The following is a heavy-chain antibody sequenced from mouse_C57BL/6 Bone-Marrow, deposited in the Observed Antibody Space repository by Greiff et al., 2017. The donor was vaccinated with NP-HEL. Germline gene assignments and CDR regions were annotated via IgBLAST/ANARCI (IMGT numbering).Heavy chain of an antibody. CDR2: ISYDGSN. D-gene: IGHD1-1*01. V-gene: IGHV3-6*01. CDR3: AREGRITHYYAMDY. Sequence: EVKLLESGPGLVKPSPSLSLTCSVTGYSITSGYYWNWIRQFPGNKLEWMGYISYDGSNNYNPSLKNRISITRDTSKNQFLLKLKSVTTEDTATYYGAREGRITHYYAMDYWGQGTSVTVAS. CDR1: GYSITSGYY. J-gene: IGHJ4*01.